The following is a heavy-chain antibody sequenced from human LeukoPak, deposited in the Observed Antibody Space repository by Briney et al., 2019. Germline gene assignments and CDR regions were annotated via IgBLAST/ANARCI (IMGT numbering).Heavy chain of an antibody. CDR1: GGSISSYY. J-gene: IGHJ4*02. Sequence: SETLSLTCTVSGGSISSYYWSWLRQPPGKGLEWIGYIYYSGSTNYNPSLKSRVTISVDTSKNQFSLKLSSVTAADTAVYYCARLTTSYYYGSGSFDYWGQGTLVTVSS. CDR3: ARLTTSYYYGSGSFDY. D-gene: IGHD3-10*01. V-gene: IGHV4-59*08. CDR2: IYYSGST.